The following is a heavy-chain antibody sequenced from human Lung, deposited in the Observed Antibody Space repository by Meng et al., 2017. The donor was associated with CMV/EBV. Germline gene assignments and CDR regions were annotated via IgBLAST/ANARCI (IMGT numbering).Heavy chain of an antibody. CDR2: ITPSSGGT. V-gene: IGHV1-2*06. CDR1: GYTFTGYY. J-gene: IGHJ4*02. D-gene: IGHD7-27*01. Sequence: QWPLVQCGAEGKKPGASVKVSCKASGYTFTGYYMHWLRQAPGQGLEWVGRITPSSGGTTYAQKFQGRVTMTRDTSISTAYMELSSLRSDDAAIYYCVRANLGSAGYWGQGTLVTVSS. CDR3: VRANLGSAGY.